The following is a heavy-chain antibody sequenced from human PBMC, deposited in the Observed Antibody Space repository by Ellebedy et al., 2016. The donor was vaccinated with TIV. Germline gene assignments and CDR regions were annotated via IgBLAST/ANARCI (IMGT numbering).Heavy chain of an antibody. CDR3: ARRGTYHTFDY. CDR2: VSYGGST. D-gene: IGHD1-14*01. V-gene: IGHV4-39*01. J-gene: IGHJ4*02. Sequence: MPSETLSLTCTVSGGSLSTSNYYWAWIRQPPGKGLEWIGCVSYGGSTYYNPPLKSRVTISVGTSRNQFSLELTSVTAADTALYYCARRGTYHTFDYWGQGTLVTVSS. CDR1: GGSLSTSNYY.